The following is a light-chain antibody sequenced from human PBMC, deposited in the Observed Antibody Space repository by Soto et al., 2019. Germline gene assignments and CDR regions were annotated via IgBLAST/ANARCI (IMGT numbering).Light chain of an antibody. V-gene: IGKV3-15*01. J-gene: IGKJ5*01. CDR2: GAS. Sequence: IGLTQTAGAVSLSPGERAIHSSRACQSVGSRFLAWYQQKPGQAPRLLIYGASTRATGIPARFSGSGSGTEFTLTISSLQSEDFAVYYCQQYNTWPPIPSAQGPR. CDR1: QSVGSRF. CDR3: QQYNTWPPIP.